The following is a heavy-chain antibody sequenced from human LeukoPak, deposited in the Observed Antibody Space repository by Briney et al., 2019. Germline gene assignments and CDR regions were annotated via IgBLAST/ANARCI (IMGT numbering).Heavy chain of an antibody. D-gene: IGHD1-1*01. J-gene: IGHJ4*02. CDR1: GFTFSSYT. CDR3: SRTRTTGTTGGGSDY. CDR2: ISASSVYI. V-gene: IGHV3-21*01. Sequence: GGSLRLSCAASGFTFSSYTMNWVRQAPGKGLEWVSSISASSVYIYYADSVKGRFTISRDNAKNSLYLQMNSLRAEDTAVYYCSRTRTTGTTGGGSDYWGQGTLVTVSS.